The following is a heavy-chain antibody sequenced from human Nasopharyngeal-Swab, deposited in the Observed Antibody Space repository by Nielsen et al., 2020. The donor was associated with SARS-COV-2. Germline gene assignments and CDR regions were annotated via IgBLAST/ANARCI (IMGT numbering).Heavy chain of an antibody. D-gene: IGHD2-15*01. J-gene: IGHJ4*02. V-gene: IGHV3-21*01. Sequence: GESLKISCAASGFTFSSYSMNWVRQAPGKGLEWVSSISSSSSYIYYADSVKGRFTISRDNAKNSLYLQMNSLRAEDTAVYYCARDGQYCRGGSCFFPPAYWGQGTLVTVSS. CDR3: ARDGQYCRGGSCFFPPAY. CDR2: ISSSSSYI. CDR1: GFTFSSYS.